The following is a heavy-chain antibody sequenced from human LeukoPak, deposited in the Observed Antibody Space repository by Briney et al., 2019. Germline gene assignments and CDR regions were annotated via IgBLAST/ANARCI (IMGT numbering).Heavy chain of an antibody. CDR3: AKGSGVHY. D-gene: IGHD3-10*01. CDR2: VSKSSSYK. J-gene: IGHJ4*02. CDR1: GFTFRTYS. Sequence: PGGSLRLSCAASGFTFRTYSMNRVRQAPGKGLEWIASVSKSSSYKYYADSVRGRFTISSDNANNSLYLQMNSLRADDTAVYYCAKGSGVHYWGQGTLVIVSS. V-gene: IGHV3-21*01.